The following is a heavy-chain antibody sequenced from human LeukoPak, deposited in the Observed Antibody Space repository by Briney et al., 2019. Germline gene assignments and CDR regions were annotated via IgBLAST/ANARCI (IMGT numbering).Heavy chain of an antibody. CDR3: ARTSIVVVVAAPYYFDY. CDR2: IYYSGST. CDR1: GGFISSGGYY. Sequence: SETLSLTRTVSGGFISSGGYYWSWIRQLPGKGLEWIGYIYYSGSTYYNPSLKSRVTISVDTSKNQFSLRLRSVTAADTAVYYCARTSIVVVVAAPYYFDYWGQGTLVTVSS. V-gene: IGHV4-31*03. D-gene: IGHD2-15*01. J-gene: IGHJ4*02.